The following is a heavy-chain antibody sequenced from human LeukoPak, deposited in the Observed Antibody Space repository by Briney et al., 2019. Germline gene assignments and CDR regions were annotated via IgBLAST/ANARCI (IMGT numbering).Heavy chain of an antibody. CDR1: GYTFTSYA. CDR2: INAGNGNT. D-gene: IGHD2-2*02. V-gene: IGHV1-3*01. CDR3: ARSYCSSTSCYRGYYYGMDV. Sequence: ASVTVSCTASGYTFTSYAMHWVRQAPGQRREWMGWINAGNGNTKYSQKFQGRVTITRDTSASTAYMELSSLRSEDTAVYYCARSYCSSTSCYRGYYYGMDVWGQGTTVTVSS. J-gene: IGHJ6*02.